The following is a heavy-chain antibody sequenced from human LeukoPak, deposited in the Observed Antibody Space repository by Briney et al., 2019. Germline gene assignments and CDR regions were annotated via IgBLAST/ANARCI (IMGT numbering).Heavy chain of an antibody. V-gene: IGHV1-18*01. D-gene: IGHD1-26*01. CDR1: GGTFNDCT. CDR3: ARIVGATFDY. Sequence: ASEKVSCKASGGTFNDCTVTWVRQAPGQGLEWMGWISAYNGNTNYAQKLQGRVTMTTDTSTSTAYMELRSLRSDDTAVYYCARIVGATFDYWGQGTLVTVSS. J-gene: IGHJ4*02. CDR2: ISAYNGNT.